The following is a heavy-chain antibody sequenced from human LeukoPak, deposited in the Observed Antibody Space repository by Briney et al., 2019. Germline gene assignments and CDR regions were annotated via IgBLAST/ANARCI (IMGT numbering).Heavy chain of an antibody. CDR3: AASIVVLTFDY. CDR2: ISRGGSTI. J-gene: IGHJ4*02. Sequence: GRSLRLSCAASGFTFSRYEMNWVRQAPGKGLEWVSYISRGGSTIYYADSMKGRFTISRDDAKNSLHLQMNSLRADDTAVYYCAASIVVLTFDYWGRGALVTVSS. D-gene: IGHD2-15*01. CDR1: GFTFSRYE. V-gene: IGHV3-48*03.